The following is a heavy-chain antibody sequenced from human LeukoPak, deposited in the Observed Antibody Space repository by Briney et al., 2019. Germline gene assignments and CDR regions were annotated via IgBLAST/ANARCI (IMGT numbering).Heavy chain of an antibody. V-gene: IGHV5-51*01. D-gene: IGHD1-14*01. CDR2: IYPADSDT. CDR3: ARPRNSGVDY. J-gene: IGHJ4*02. Sequence: GESLKISCKASGYTFTSYWIGWVRQMPGKGLEWMGIIYPADSDTRYSPSFQGQVTISADKSISTAYLHWSSLKASDTAMYYCARPRNSGVDYWGQGTLVTVSS. CDR1: GYTFTSYW.